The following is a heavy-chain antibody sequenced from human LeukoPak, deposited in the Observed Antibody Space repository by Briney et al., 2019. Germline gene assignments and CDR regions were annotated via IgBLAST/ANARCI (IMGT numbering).Heavy chain of an antibody. V-gene: IGHV3-43*02. CDR2: ISGDGGST. CDR1: GFTFDDYA. J-gene: IGHJ4*02. D-gene: IGHD2-2*01. CDR3: AKARRDIVVDQRPLDY. Sequence: GGSLRLSCAASGFTFDDYAMHWVRQAPGKGLEWVSLISGDGGSTYYADSVKGRFTISRDNSKNSLYLQMNSLRTEDTALYYCAKARRDIVVDQRPLDYWGQGTLVTVSS.